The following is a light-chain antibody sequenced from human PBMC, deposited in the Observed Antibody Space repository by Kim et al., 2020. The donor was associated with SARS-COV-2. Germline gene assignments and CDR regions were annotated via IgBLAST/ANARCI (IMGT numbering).Light chain of an antibody. CDR1: QSISSEF. CDR2: GAS. V-gene: IGKV3-20*01. J-gene: IGKJ2*01. CDR3: QQYTTSPPAYT. Sequence: EIVLTQSPGTLSLSPGERATLSCRASQSISSEFLAWYQQISGQPPRLLIFGASNRAAGIPDRFSGGGSGTDFTLTITRLEPADSGVYYCQQYTTSPPAYTFGQETKLEI.